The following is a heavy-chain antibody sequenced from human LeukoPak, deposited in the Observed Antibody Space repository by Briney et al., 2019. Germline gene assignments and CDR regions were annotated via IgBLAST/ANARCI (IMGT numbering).Heavy chain of an antibody. CDR1: GGTLINYA. J-gene: IGHJ4*02. Sequence: SVKVSFKASGGTLINYAISWVRQAPGQGLEGMGRIIPILGIANYAQKFQGRVTITADKSTSTAYMELSSLSSEDSAVYYCARVYSSGYYDVVYWGQGTLVTVSS. V-gene: IGHV1-69*04. CDR3: ARVYSSGYYDVVY. D-gene: IGHD3-22*01. CDR2: IIPILGIA.